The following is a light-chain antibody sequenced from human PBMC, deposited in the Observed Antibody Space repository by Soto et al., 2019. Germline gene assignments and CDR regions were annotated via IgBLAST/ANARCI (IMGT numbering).Light chain of an antibody. J-gene: IGLJ1*01. CDR3: SSYAVKKNFVV. Sequence: QSVLPQTPSASGSPGQSVTISCTGSSDDIGGYDYVSWYQHHPGRTPKLIIYEVNKRPSGVPDRFSGSKSGNMASLTVSGLQAEDGADYYCSSYAVKKNFVVFGSGTKLTVL. V-gene: IGLV2-8*01. CDR1: SDDIGGYDY. CDR2: EVN.